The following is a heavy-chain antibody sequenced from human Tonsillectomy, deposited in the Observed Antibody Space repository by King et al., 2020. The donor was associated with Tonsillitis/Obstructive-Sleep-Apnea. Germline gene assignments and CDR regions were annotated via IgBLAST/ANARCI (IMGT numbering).Heavy chain of an antibody. CDR1: GGTFSSYA. CDR3: ARAPLRGYCSGGSCYSEGFWDY. V-gene: IGHV1-69*12. J-gene: IGHJ4*02. CDR2: IIPIFGTA. D-gene: IGHD2-15*01. Sequence: QLVQSGAEVKKPGSSVKVSCKASGGTFSSYAISWVRQAPGQGLEWMGGIIPIFGTANYAQKFQGRVTITADESTSTAYMELSSLRSEDTAVYYCARAPLRGYCSGGSCYSEGFWDYWGQGTLVTVSS.